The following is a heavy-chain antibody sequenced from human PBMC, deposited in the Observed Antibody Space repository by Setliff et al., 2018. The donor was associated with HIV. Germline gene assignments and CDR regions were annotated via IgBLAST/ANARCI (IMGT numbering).Heavy chain of an antibody. CDR1: GYSFTTYW. D-gene: IGHD5-12*01. Sequence: GSLKISCKGSGYSFTTYWISWVRQMPGKGLEWMGRIDPSDSYTDYNPSFQGHVSISVDKSISTAYLQWSGLKASDTAIYYCAGGYEMPEFSYGVDVWGQGTTVTV. CDR2: IDPSDSYT. CDR3: AGGYEMPEFSYGVDV. V-gene: IGHV5-10-1*01. J-gene: IGHJ6*02.